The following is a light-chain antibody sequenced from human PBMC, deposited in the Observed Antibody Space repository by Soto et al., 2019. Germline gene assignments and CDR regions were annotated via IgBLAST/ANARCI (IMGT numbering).Light chain of an antibody. V-gene: IGKV1-33*01. J-gene: IGKJ4*01. CDR3: QQYNHLPLT. CDR1: QDINNF. CDR2: DAS. Sequence: DIQMTQSPSSLSASVGDRVTITCQASQDINNFLNWYQQKPGQAPSLLIYDASKLEVGVPSRFSGGGSGTDFSFTISSLQPEDIATYYCQQYNHLPLTFGGGTRVESK.